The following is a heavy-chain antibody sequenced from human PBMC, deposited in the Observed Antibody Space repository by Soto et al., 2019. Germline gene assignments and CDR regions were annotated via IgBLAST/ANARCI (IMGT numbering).Heavy chain of an antibody. D-gene: IGHD3-22*01. CDR3: ARALRYYDSSGDDAFDI. CDR2: INPNSGGT. Sequence: ASVKVSCKASGYTFTGYYMHWVRQAPGQGLEWMGWINPNSGGTNYAQKFQGRVTMTRDTSISTAYMELSRLRSDDTAVYYCARALRYYDSSGDDAFDIWGQGTMVTVS. V-gene: IGHV1-2*02. J-gene: IGHJ3*02. CDR1: GYTFTGYY.